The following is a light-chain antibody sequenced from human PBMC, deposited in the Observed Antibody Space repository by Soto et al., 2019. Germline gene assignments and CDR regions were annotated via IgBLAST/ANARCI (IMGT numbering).Light chain of an antibody. J-gene: IGKJ1*01. CDR3: HQYGSSPAT. CDR2: GAS. Sequence: EIVMSQSPATLSVSPGERATLSCRASQSVSSYLAWYQQKPGQAPRLLIYGASSRATGIPDRFSGSGSGTDFTLTISRLEPEDFAVYYCHQYGSSPATFGQGTKVDI. V-gene: IGKV3-20*01. CDR1: QSVSSY.